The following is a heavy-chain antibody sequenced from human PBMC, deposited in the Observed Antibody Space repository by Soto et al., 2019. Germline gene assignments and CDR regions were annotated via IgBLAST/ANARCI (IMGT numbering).Heavy chain of an antibody. CDR3: ARARITMIVVVIRDAFDI. J-gene: IGHJ3*02. CDR2: IYHSGST. V-gene: IGHV4-4*02. D-gene: IGHD3-22*01. CDR1: GGSISSINW. Sequence: SETLSLTCALSGGSISSINWWRWVGQPPGKGLEWIGEIYHSGSTNYNPSLKSRVTISVDKSKNQFSLKLSSVTAADTAVYYCARARITMIVVVIRDAFDIWGQGTMVT.